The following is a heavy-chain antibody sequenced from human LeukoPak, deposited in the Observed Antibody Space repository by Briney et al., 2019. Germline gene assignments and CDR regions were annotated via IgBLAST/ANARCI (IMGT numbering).Heavy chain of an antibody. J-gene: IGHJ1*01. CDR2: ISYDGSNK. CDR1: GFTFSSYG. Sequence: GGSLRLSCAASGFTFSSYGMHWVRQAPGKGLEWVAVISYDGSNKYYADSVKGRFTISRDDSKNTLYLQMNSLRAEDTAVYYCAKIRYSSGWYLYFQHWGQGTLVTVSS. CDR3: AKIRYSSGWYLYFQH. V-gene: IGHV3-30*18. D-gene: IGHD6-19*01.